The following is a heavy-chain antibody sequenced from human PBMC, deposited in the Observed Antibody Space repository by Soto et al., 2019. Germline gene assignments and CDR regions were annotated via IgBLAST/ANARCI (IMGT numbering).Heavy chain of an antibody. D-gene: IGHD3-22*01. V-gene: IGHV1-69*06. Sequence: SVKVSCKASGGTFSSYAISWVRQAPGQGLEWMGGIIPIFGTANYAQKFQGRVTITADKSTSTAYMELSSLRSEDTAVYYCERRDYYHSSGYYEFYCFDPWGQGTLVTVSS. J-gene: IGHJ5*02. CDR2: IIPIFGTA. CDR1: GGTFSSYA. CDR3: ERRDYYHSSGYYEFYCFDP.